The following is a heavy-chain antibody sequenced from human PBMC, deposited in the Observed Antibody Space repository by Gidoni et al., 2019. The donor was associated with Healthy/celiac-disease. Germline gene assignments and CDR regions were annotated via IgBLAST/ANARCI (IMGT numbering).Heavy chain of an antibody. CDR3: AKVGYRVAANY. D-gene: IGHD6-13*01. J-gene: IGHJ4*02. CDR2: ISGSGGST. V-gene: IGHV3-23*01. Sequence: EVQLLESGGGLVQPGGSLTLSCAAPGLTFSSYAMSWVRQAPGKGLEWVSAISGSGGSTYYADSVKDRFTISRDKSKSTLYLQMTSLRAEDTAVYYCAKVGYRVAANYWGQGTLVTVSS. CDR1: GLTFSSYA.